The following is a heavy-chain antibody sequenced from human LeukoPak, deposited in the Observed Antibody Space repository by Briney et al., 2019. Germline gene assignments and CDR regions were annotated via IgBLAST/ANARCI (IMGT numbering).Heavy chain of an antibody. CDR3: ARDGSPWSVASTPGLYYFDS. V-gene: IGHV1-2*02. Sequence: ASVKVSCKASGYTLNDYYIHWLRQAPGLGLEWMGWINPNSGGTDYAPKFQGRVTMTWDTSISTAYMELRNLKFNDSALYYCARDGSPWSVASTPGLYYFDSWGQGTLFTVSS. J-gene: IGHJ4*02. D-gene: IGHD5-12*01. CDR2: INPNSGGT. CDR1: GYTLNDYY.